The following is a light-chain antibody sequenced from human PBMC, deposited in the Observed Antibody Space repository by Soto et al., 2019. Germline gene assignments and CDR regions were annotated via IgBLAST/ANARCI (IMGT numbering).Light chain of an antibody. CDR2: FNGDGSL. J-gene: IGLJ2*01. CDR3: QTWDTGLV. V-gene: IGLV4-69*01. Sequence: QPVLTQSPSASASLGASVKLTYTLSSGHSSYVIAWHQQQPEKGPRFLMKFNGDGSLSKGDGIPDRFSGSSSGAERYLTISSLQSEDEADYYCQTWDTGLVFGGGTKLTVL. CDR1: SGHSSYV.